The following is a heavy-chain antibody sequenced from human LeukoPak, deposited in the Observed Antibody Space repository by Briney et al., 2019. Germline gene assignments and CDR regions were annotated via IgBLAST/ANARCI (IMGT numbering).Heavy chain of an antibody. V-gene: IGHV4-4*07. D-gene: IGHD1-26*01. CDR3: AREWDGASVWFDP. Sequence: PSETLSLTCTVSGVSISSYHWSWIRQSAGKGLEWIGRIYVSGTTNYNPSLESRVTMSVDTSKNQFSLKLTSVTAADTAVYYCAREWDGASVWFDPWGQGTLVTVSS. CDR2: IYVSGTT. J-gene: IGHJ5*02. CDR1: GVSISSYH.